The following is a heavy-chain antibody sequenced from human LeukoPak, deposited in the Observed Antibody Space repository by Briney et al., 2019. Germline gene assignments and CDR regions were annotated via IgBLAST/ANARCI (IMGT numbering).Heavy chain of an antibody. Sequence: GGSLRLSCAASGFTFSSYAMGWVRQAPGKGLEWVSAISGSGGSTYYADSVKGRFTISRDNSKNTLYLQMNSLRAEDTAVYYCAKDRKVGPNFASYFDYWGQGTLVTVSS. CDR2: ISGSGGST. D-gene: IGHD1-26*01. CDR1: GFTFSSYA. V-gene: IGHV3-23*01. J-gene: IGHJ4*02. CDR3: AKDRKVGPNFASYFDY.